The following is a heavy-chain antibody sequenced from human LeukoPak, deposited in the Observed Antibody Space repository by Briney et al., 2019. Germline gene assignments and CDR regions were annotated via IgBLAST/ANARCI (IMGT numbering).Heavy chain of an antibody. J-gene: IGHJ4*02. D-gene: IGHD5-24*01. V-gene: IGHV3-7*03. Sequence: GSLRLSCAASGFTFTSYWMTWVRQAPEKGLEWVANISQDGSEKWFVDSVRGRFTITRDNAKSSVYLQMNSLRAEDTALYYCARHRQYNFDSWGQGTLVTVSS. CDR2: ISQDGSEK. CDR1: GFTFTSYW. CDR3: ARHRQYNFDS.